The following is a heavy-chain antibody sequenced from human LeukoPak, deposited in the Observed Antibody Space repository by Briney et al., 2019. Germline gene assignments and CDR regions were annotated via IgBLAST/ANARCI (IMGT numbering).Heavy chain of an antibody. CDR3: ARDSSGWLNWFDP. J-gene: IGHJ5*02. CDR2: MNPNSGNT. D-gene: IGHD6-19*01. Sequence: ASVKVSCKASGYTFTSYDINWVRQATGQGLEWMGWMNPNSGNTGYAQKFQGRVTMTRNTSISTAYMELTSLRSEDTAVYYCARDSSGWLNWFDPWGQGTLVTVSS. CDR1: GYTFTSYD. V-gene: IGHV1-8*01.